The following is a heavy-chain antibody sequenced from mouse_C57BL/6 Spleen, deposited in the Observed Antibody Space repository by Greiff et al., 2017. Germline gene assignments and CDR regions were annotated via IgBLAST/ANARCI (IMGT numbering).Heavy chain of an antibody. V-gene: IGHV1-52*01. CDR2: IDPSDSET. CDR3: GPSYDYGFAY. J-gene: IGHJ3*01. D-gene: IGHD2-4*01. CDR1: GYTFTSYW. Sequence: QVQLQQPGAELVRPGSSVKLSCKASGYTFTSYWMHWVKQRPIQGLEWIGNIDPSDSETHYNQKFKDKATLTVDKSSSTAYMQLSSLTSEDSSVYYCGPSYDYGFAYWGQGTLVTVSA.